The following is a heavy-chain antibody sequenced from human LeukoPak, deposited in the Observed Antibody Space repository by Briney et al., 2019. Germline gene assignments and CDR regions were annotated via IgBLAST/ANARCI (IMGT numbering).Heavy chain of an antibody. D-gene: IGHD6-13*01. Sequence: SQTLSLTCAISGDSVSSNSAAWNWIRQSPSRGLEWLGRTYYRSKWYNDYAVSVKSRILINPDTSKNQFSLQLNSVTLKDTAVYYCARDSSSWYVYFQHWGQGTLVTVSS. CDR1: GDSVSSNSAA. CDR2: TYYRSKWYN. CDR3: ARDSSSWYVYFQH. J-gene: IGHJ1*01. V-gene: IGHV6-1*01.